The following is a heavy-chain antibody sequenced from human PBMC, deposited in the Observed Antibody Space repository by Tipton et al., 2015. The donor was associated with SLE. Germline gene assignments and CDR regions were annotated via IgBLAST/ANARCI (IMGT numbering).Heavy chain of an antibody. CDR2: ISGSGGST. V-gene: IGHV3-23*01. CDR3: ASGYRYYFDY. Sequence: SLRLSCAASGFTFRSYAMSWVRQAPGKGLEWVSSISGSGGSTYSADSVKGRFTISRDNSKNTLYLQMNSLRAEDTAVYYCASGYRYYFDYWGQGTLVTVSS. CDR1: GFTFRSYA. J-gene: IGHJ4*02. D-gene: IGHD5-12*01.